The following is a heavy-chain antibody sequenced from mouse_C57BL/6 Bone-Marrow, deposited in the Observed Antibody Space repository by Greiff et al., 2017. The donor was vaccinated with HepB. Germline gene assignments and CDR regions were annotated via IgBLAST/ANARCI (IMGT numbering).Heavy chain of an antibody. CDR3: ARRGDYYGNYGAWFAY. D-gene: IGHD2-1*01. Sequence: QLQQPGAELVKPGASVKMSCKASGYTFTSYWITWVKQRPGQGLEWIGDIYPGSGSTNYNEKFKSKATLTVDTSSSTAYMQLSSLTSEDSAVYYCARRGDYYGNYGAWFAYWGQGTLVTVSA. J-gene: IGHJ3*01. V-gene: IGHV1-55*01. CDR2: IYPGSGST. CDR1: GYTFTSYW.